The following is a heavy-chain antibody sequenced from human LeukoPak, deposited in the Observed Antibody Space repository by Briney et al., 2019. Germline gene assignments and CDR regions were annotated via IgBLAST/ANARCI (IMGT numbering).Heavy chain of an antibody. CDR1: AYPFTGYY. CDR3: AREGGERSHYDSSGYYCDC. J-gene: IGHJ4*02. CDR2: INPKSGGT. Sequence: ASVKVSCKASAYPFTGYYMHWVRQAPGQGLGWMGWINPKSGGTNYAQKFQGRVTMTRDTSISTAYMELSSLRSDDTAVYYCAREGGERSHYDSSGYYCDCWGQGTLVTVSS. D-gene: IGHD3-22*01. V-gene: IGHV1-2*02.